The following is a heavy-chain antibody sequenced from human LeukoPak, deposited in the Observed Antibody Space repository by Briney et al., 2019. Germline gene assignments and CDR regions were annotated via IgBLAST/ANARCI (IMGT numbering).Heavy chain of an antibody. CDR1: GGTFSSYA. J-gene: IGHJ4*02. D-gene: IGHD2-2*01. CDR2: ISAYNGNT. Sequence: ASVKVSCKASGGTFSSYAISWVRQAPGQGLEWMGRISAYNGNTNYAQKLQGRVTMTADTSTSTAYMELRSLRSDDTAVYYCARDPSSTSSFPLWGQGTLVTVSS. CDR3: ARDPSSTSSFPL. V-gene: IGHV1-18*01.